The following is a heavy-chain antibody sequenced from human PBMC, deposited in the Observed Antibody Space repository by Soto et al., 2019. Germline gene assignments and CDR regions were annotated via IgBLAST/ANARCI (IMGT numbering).Heavy chain of an antibody. J-gene: IGHJ4*02. D-gene: IGHD3-22*01. CDR3: ARGRVRVYYDSSGYFDY. CDR2: INHSGST. V-gene: IGHV4-34*01. Sequence: QVQLQQWGAGLLKPSETLSLTCAVYGGSFSGYYWSWIRQPPGKGLEWIGEINHSGSTNYNPSLKSRVTISVDTSKHQFSLKLSSVTAADTAVYYCARGRVRVYYDSSGYFDYWGQGTLVTVSS. CDR1: GGSFSGYY.